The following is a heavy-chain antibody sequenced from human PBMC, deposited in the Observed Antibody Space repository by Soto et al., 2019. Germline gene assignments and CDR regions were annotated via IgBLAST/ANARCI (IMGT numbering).Heavy chain of an antibody. Sequence: QVQLVQSGAEVKKPGASVKVSCKTSGYSFTDWYIHWVRQAPGQGLEWMGIINPSGGFTTYAQKFPGIVTMTRDTPTSTVYMELSSLRSEDPALFYCASDPSSLWFGDLSVGFDPWGQGTLVTVSS. V-gene: IGHV1-46*01. J-gene: IGHJ5*01. CDR3: ASDPSSLWFGDLSVGFDP. CDR1: GYSFTDWY. CDR2: INPSGGFT. D-gene: IGHD3-10*01.